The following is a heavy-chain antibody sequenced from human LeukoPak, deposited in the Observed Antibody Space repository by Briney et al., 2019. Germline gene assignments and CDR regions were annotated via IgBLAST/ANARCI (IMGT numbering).Heavy chain of an antibody. CDR3: ARDQLELDY. Sequence: ASVKVSCKASGYSFNTYSVNWVRQAPGQGFEWMGWISAYNGSTNYAQKLQGRVTMTTDTSTSTAYMELRSLRSDDTAVYYCARDQLELDYWGQGTLVTVSS. CDR2: ISAYNGST. D-gene: IGHD1-7*01. J-gene: IGHJ4*02. V-gene: IGHV1-18*01. CDR1: GYSFNTYS.